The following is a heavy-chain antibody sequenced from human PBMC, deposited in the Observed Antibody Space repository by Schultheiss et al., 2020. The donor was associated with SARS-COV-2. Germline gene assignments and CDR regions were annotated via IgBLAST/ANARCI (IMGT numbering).Heavy chain of an antibody. CDR2: ISSSGSTI. CDR3: AGELRYGYYYYGMDV. Sequence: GGSLRLSCAASGFTFSDYYMSWIRQAPGKGLEWVSYISSSGSTIYYADSVKGRFTISRDNAKNSLYLQMNSLRAEDTAVYYCAGELRYGYYYYGMDVWGQGTTVTVSS. J-gene: IGHJ6*02. V-gene: IGHV3-11*04. D-gene: IGHD5-18*01. CDR1: GFTFSDYY.